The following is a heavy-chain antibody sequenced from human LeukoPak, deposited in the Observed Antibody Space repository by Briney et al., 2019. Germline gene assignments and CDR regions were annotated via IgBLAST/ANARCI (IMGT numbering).Heavy chain of an antibody. CDR2: INHSGST. D-gene: IGHD2-15*01. V-gene: IGHV4-34*01. CDR1: GGSFSGYY. CDR3: ARTHCSGGSCYNATFDY. Sequence: PSETLSLTCAVYGGSFSGYYWSWIRQPPGKGLEWIGEINHSGSTNYNPSLKSRATISVDTSKNQFSLKLSSVTAADTAVYYCARTHCSGGSCYNATFDYWGQGTLVTVSS. J-gene: IGHJ4*02.